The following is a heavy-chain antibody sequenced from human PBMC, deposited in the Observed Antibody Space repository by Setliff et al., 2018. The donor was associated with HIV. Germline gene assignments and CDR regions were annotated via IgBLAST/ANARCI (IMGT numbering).Heavy chain of an antibody. CDR3: VRDLTTIVTRKVFDI. CDR1: GFTFSRCG. Sequence: PGGSLRLSCAASGFTFSRCGMHWVRQAPGKGLEWVALIWSDGSNKYYSDSVKGRFTISRDNSKNTLYLQMNSLRAEDTAMYYCVRDLTTIVTRKVFDIWGQGTMVTVSS. D-gene: IGHD4-4*01. J-gene: IGHJ3*02. CDR2: IWSDGSNK. V-gene: IGHV3-33*01.